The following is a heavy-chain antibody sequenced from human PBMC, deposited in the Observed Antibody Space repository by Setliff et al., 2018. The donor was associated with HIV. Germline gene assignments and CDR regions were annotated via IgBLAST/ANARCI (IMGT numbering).Heavy chain of an antibody. CDR2: IYYSVST. CDR3: ARAYSGYDGGWFDP. J-gene: IGHJ5*02. CDR1: YGSMSDYY. D-gene: IGHD5-12*01. Sequence: PSETLSLTCTVSYGSMSDYYWSWIRQPPGRGLEWIGEIYYSVSTNYNPSLKSRVTMSVPTSKNQFSLKLSSVTAADTAVYYCARAYSGYDGGWFDPWGQGTLVTVSS. V-gene: IGHV4-59*08.